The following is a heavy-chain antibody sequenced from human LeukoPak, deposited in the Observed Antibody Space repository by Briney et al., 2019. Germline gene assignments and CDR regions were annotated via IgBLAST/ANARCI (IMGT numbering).Heavy chain of an antibody. CDR2: ISAYNGNT. CDR3: ARDPGVRGPNAADY. Sequence: WASVKVSCKASGYTFTSYGISWVRQAPGQGLEWMGWISAYNGNTNYAQKLQGRVTMTTDTSTSTAYMELRSLRSDDTAVYYCARDPGVRGPNAADYWGQGTLVTVSS. D-gene: IGHD3-10*01. V-gene: IGHV1-18*01. J-gene: IGHJ4*02. CDR1: GYTFTSYG.